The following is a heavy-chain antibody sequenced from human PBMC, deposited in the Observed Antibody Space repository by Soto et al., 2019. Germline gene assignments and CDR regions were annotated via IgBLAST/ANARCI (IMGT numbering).Heavy chain of an antibody. Sequence: SETLSLTCTVSGGSISSGGDYWNWIRQHPGKGLEWIGYIYHSGSTYYDPSLKSRITISVDTSKNQFSLKLSSVTAADTAVYYCARMTVVRGVIYYYGMDVWGQGTTVTVS. CDR3: ARMTVVRGVIYYYGMDV. J-gene: IGHJ6*02. V-gene: IGHV4-31*03. D-gene: IGHD3-10*01. CDR2: IYHSGST. CDR1: GGSISSGGDY.